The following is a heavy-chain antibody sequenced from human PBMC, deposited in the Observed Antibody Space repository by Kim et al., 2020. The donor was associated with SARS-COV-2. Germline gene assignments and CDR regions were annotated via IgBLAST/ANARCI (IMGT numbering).Heavy chain of an antibody. CDR2: ISSSSSYI. D-gene: IGHD2-2*01. Sequence: GGSLRLSCAASGFTFSSYSMNWVRQAPGKGLEWVSSISSSSSYIYYADSVKGRFTISRDNAKNSLYLQMNSLRAEDTAVYYCARDLCSSTSCYPYYYYGMDVWGQGTTVTVSS. CDR3: ARDLCSSTSCYPYYYYGMDV. V-gene: IGHV3-21*01. J-gene: IGHJ6*02. CDR1: GFTFSSYS.